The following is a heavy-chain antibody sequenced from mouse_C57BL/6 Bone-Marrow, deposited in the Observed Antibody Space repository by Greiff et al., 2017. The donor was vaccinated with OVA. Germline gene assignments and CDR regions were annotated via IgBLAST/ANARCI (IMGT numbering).Heavy chain of an antibody. J-gene: IGHJ4*01. CDR2: IRLKSDNYAT. D-gene: IGHD4-1*01. Sequence: EVKLQESGGGLVQPGGSMKLSCVASGFTFSNYWMNWVRQSPETGLEWVAQIRLKSDNYATHYAESVKGRFTISRDDSKRSVYLQMNNLRAEDTGSYYCTGLANWDHDAMDYWGQGTSVTVSS. V-gene: IGHV6-3*01. CDR3: TGLANWDHDAMDY. CDR1: GFTFSNYW.